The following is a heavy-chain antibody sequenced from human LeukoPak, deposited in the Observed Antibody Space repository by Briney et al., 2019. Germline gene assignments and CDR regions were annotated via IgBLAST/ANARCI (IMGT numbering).Heavy chain of an antibody. CDR3: AKDDDWGRYKH. CDR1: GFTFSGYE. CDR2: ISYDGSNE. V-gene: IGHV3-30*18. J-gene: IGHJ1*01. Sequence: GGSLRLSCAASGFTFSGYEMNWVRQAPGKGLEWVAVISYDGSNEYYADSVKGRLTISRDNSKNTVYLQMNSLRAEDTAVYYCAKDDDWGRYKHWGQGTLVTVSS. D-gene: IGHD3-16*01.